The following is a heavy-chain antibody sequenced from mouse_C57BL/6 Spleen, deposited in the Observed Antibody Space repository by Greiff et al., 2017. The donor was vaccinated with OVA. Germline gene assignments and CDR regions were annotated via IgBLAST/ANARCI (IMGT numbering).Heavy chain of an antibody. Sequence: VQLQQSGPVLVKPGASVKMSCKASGYTFTDYYMNWVKQSHGKSLEWIGVINPYNGGTSYNQKFKGKATLTVDKSSSTAYMELNSLTSEDSAVYYCARSDYGNPYWYFDVWGTGTTVTVSS. J-gene: IGHJ1*03. CDR1: GYTFTDYY. CDR3: ARSDYGNPYWYFDV. D-gene: IGHD2-1*01. CDR2: INPYNGGT. V-gene: IGHV1-19*01.